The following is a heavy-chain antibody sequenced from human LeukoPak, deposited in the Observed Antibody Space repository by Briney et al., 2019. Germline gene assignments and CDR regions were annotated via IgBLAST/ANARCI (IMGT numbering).Heavy chain of an antibody. CDR1: GFSFSSSG. V-gene: IGHV3-23*01. CDR2: ISGSAATT. Sequence: GGSLRLSCAASGFSFSSSGMHWVRQAPGKGLEWVSAISGSAATTFYADSVKGRFTISRDNSKNTLYLQMNSLRAEDTAVYYCAKRGPGSPQSGKYYFDYWGQGTLVTVSS. J-gene: IGHJ4*02. CDR3: AKRGPGSPQSGKYYFDY. D-gene: IGHD3-10*01.